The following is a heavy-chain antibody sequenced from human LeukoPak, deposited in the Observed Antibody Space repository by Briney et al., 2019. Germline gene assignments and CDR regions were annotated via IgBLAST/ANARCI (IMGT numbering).Heavy chain of an antibody. J-gene: IGHJ3*02. CDR2: ISAYNGNT. V-gene: IGHV1-18*01. CDR1: GYTFTSHG. CDR3: ARAMGSSWTDAFDI. D-gene: IGHD6-13*01. Sequence: ASVKVSCKASGYTFTSHGISWVRQAPGQGLEWMGWISAYNGNTNYAQKLQGRVTMTTDTSTSTAYMELRSLRSDDTAVYYCARAMGSSWTDAFDIWGQGTMVTVSS.